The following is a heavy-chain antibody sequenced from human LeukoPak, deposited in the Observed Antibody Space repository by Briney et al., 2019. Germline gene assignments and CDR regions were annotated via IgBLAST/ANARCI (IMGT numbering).Heavy chain of an antibody. CDR3: AKSAGAYPLG. V-gene: IGHV3-30*18. D-gene: IGHD3-10*01. CDR1: GFTFSSYG. J-gene: IGHJ4*02. CDR2: ISYDGSNK. Sequence: GGSLRLSCAASGFTFSSYGMHWVRQAPGKGLEWVAVISYDGSNKYYADSVKGRFTVPRDNSKNTLYLQMNSLRAEDTAVYYCAKSAGAYPLGGGQGTLVTVSS.